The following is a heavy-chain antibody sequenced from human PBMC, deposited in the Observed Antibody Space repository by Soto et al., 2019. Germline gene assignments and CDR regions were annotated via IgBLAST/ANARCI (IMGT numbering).Heavy chain of an antibody. D-gene: IGHD6-13*01. CDR2: INPNSGGT. Sequence: ASVKVSCKASGYTFTGYYMHWVQQAPGQGLEWMGWINPNSGGTNYAQKFQGWVTMTRDTSISTAYMELSRLRSDDTAVYYCARDIAAAGTIYYGMDVWGQGTTVTSP. V-gene: IGHV1-2*04. CDR1: GYTFTGYY. CDR3: ARDIAAAGTIYYGMDV. J-gene: IGHJ6*02.